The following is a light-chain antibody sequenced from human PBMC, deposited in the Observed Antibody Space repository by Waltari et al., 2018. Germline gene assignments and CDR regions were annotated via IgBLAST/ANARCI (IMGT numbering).Light chain of an antibody. CDR2: EVS. CDR3: SSYTTINTLL. J-gene: IGLJ2*01. V-gene: IGLV2-14*01. CDR1: SSDVGAYNY. Sequence: QSALTQPASVSGSPGQSITISCTGTSSDVGAYNYVSWYQQHPDKAPKLMIYEVSNRPSGVSTRFSGSKSGNTASLTISGLQPDDEADYYCSSYTTINTLLFGGG.